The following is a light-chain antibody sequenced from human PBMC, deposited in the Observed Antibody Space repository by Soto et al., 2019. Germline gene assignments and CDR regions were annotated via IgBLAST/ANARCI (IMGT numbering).Light chain of an antibody. CDR2: GAS. J-gene: IGKJ2*01. CDR1: QTVSNSY. V-gene: IGKV3-20*01. CDR3: QQYGSSPNT. Sequence: EIVLTQSPGTLSLSPGERATLSCWASQTVSNSYVSWYQQKPGQAPRLLIYGASSRATGIPDGFSGSGSGTDFTLTISRLEPEDFAVYYCQQYGSSPNTFGQGSKLEIK.